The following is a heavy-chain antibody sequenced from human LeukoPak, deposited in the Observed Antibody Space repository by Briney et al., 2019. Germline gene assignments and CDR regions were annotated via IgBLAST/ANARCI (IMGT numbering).Heavy chain of an antibody. CDR3: AREPWGGKGAAWGMDV. V-gene: IGHV3-53*01. J-gene: IGHJ6*02. CDR2: IQSGGTT. Sequence: PGGSLRLSCAASGFTVSGDYMNWVRQAPGKGLEWVSVIQSGGTTYYADSVKGRFTISRDISKNTLYLQMDSLRAEDTAVYYCAREPWGGKGAAWGMDVWGQGTTVTVSS. D-gene: IGHD1-26*01. CDR1: GFTVSGDY.